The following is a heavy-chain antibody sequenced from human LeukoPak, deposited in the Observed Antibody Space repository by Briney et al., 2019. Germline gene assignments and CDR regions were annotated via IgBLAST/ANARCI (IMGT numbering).Heavy chain of an antibody. J-gene: IGHJ4*02. CDR1: GGSISSSSYY. CDR3: ASGGSSGYHYVGTIDY. CDR2: IYYSGST. V-gene: IGHV4-39*01. D-gene: IGHD3-22*01. Sequence: SETLSLTCTVSGGSISSSSYYWGWIRQPPGKGLEWIGSIYYSGSTYYNPSLKSRVTISVDTSKNQFSLKLSSVTAVDTAVYYCASGGSSGYHYVGTIDYWGQGTLVTVSS.